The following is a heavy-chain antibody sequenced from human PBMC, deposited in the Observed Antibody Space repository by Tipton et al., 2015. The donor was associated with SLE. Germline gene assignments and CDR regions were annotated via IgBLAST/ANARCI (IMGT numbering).Heavy chain of an antibody. CDR2: SYYSGST. CDR3: ASQHWELPDY. D-gene: IGHD1-26*01. CDR1: GGSISSSCYY. J-gene: IGHJ4*02. Sequence: TLSLTCTVSGGSISSSCYYWGWLRQPPGKGLEWIGSSYYSGSTYYNPSLKSRVTISVDTSKNQFSLKLSSVTAADTAVYYCASQHWELPDYWGQGTLVTVSS. V-gene: IGHV4-39*01.